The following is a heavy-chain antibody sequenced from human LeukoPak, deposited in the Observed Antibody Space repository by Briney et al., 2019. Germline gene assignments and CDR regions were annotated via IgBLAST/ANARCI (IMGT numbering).Heavy chain of an antibody. V-gene: IGHV3-53*01. D-gene: IGHD1-26*01. CDR3: ARDGAGYSTLELY. CDR2: IYSGGST. CDR1: GLTVSSNY. J-gene: IGHJ4*02. Sequence: PGGSLRLSCAASGLTVSSNYMSWVRQAPGKGLEWVSGIYSGGSTFYAGSVKGRFTISRDNSKNTLYLQMNSLRAEDTAVYYCARDGAGYSTLELYWGQGTLVTVSS.